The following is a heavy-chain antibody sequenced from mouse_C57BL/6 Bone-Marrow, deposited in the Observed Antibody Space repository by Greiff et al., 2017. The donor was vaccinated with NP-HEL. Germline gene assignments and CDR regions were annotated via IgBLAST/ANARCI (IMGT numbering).Heavy chain of an antibody. CDR2: IDPENGDT. CDR3: TTWGDSNCDY. J-gene: IGHJ2*01. CDR1: GFNIKDDY. V-gene: IGHV14-4*01. Sequence: EVQLQQSGAELVRPGASVKLSCTASGFNIKDDYMHWVKQRPEQGLEWIGWIDPENGDTEYASKFQGKATITADTSSNTAYLQLSSLTSEDTAVYYCTTWGDSNCDYWGQGTTLTVSS. D-gene: IGHD2-5*01.